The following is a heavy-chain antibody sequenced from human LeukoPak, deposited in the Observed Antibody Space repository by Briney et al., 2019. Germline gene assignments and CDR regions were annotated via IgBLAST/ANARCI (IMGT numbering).Heavy chain of an antibody. Sequence: PGGSLRPSCAASGFTFSNYAMHWVRQAPGKGLEWVAVISYDGSNKYYADSVKGRFTISRDNSKNTLYLQMNSLTTEDTAVYYCARELYGYYFDNWGQGTLVTVSS. CDR1: GFTFSNYA. J-gene: IGHJ4*02. CDR3: ARELYGYYFDN. CDR2: ISYDGSNK. V-gene: IGHV3-30-3*01. D-gene: IGHD3-3*01.